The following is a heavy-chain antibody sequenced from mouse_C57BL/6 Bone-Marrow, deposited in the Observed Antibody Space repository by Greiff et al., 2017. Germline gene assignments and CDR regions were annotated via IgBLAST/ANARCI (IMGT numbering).Heavy chain of an antibody. D-gene: IGHD3-3*01. CDR2: IRNKADGYTT. CDR3: ARYMRAWRYFDY. CDR1: GFTFTDYY. Sequence: EVLLVESGGGLVQPGGSLSLSCAASGFTFTDYYMSWVRQPPGQALEWLGFIRNKADGYTTEYSASVKGRFTSSRVNSQSILYLQMNALRAEDSATDYFARYMRAWRYFDYWGQGTTLTVSS. V-gene: IGHV7-3*01. J-gene: IGHJ2*01.